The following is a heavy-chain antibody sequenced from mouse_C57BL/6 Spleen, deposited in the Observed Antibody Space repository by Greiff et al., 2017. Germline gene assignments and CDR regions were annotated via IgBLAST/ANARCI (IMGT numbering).Heavy chain of an antibody. Sequence: EVQGVESGGGLVKPGGSLELSCAASGFTFSSYAMSWVRQTPEKRLEWVATISDGGSYTYYPDNVKGRFTISRDNAKNNLYLQMSHLKSEDTAMYYCARGATVVAYFDYWGQGTTLTVSS. CDR2: ISDGGSYT. J-gene: IGHJ2*01. CDR1: GFTFSSYA. D-gene: IGHD1-1*01. V-gene: IGHV5-4*01. CDR3: ARGATVVAYFDY.